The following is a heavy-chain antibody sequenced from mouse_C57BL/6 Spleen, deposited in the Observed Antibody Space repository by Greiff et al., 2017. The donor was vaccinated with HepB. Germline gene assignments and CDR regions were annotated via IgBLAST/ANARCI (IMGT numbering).Heavy chain of an antibody. D-gene: IGHD1-1*01. CDR1: GYTFTSYW. J-gene: IGHJ2*01. CDR3: ARGRYGISLDY. CDR2: IEPSDSYT. V-gene: IGHV1-69*01. Sequence: QVQLQQPGAELVMPGASVKLSCKASGYTFTSYWMHWVKQRPGQGLEWIGEIEPSDSYTNYNQKFKGKSTLTVDKSSSTAYMQLSSLTSEDSAVYYCARGRYGISLDYWGQGTTLTVSS.